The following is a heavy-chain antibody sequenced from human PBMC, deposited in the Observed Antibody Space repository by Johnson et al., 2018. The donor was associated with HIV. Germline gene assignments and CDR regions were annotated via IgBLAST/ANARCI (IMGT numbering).Heavy chain of an antibody. CDR2: IKQDGSEK. CDR3: ASGVYSSSWSWDVAFDI. J-gene: IGHJ3*02. D-gene: IGHD6-13*01. CDR1: GFTFSSYW. Sequence: VQLVESGGGVVRPGGSLRLSCVASGFTFSSYWMSWVRQAPGKGLEWVANIKQDGSEKYYVDSVKGRFTISRDNAKNTLYLQMNSLRAEDTAVYYCASGVYSSSWSWDVAFDIWGQGTMVTVSS. V-gene: IGHV3-7*01.